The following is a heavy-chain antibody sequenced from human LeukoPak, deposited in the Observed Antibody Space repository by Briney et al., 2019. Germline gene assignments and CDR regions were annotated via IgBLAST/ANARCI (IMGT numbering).Heavy chain of an antibody. CDR2: ISYDGSNK. Sequence: GGSLRLSCAASGFTFSSYGMHWVRQAPGKGLEWVAVISYDGSNKYYADSVKGRFTISRDNSKNTLYLQMNSLRAEDTAVYYCARESAAGGSIAAAVNDYWGQGTLVTVSS. J-gene: IGHJ4*02. V-gene: IGHV3-30*03. CDR1: GFTFSSYG. D-gene: IGHD6-13*01. CDR3: ARESAAGGSIAAAVNDY.